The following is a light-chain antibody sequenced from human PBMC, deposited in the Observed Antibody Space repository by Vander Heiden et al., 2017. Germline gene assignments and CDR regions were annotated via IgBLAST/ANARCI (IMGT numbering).Light chain of an antibody. CDR2: SAS. CDR3: QQSNSFPIYS. J-gene: IGKJ3*01. CDR1: QDVSRY. Sequence: DIRLTQSPSFLSASVGDRVTITCRASQDVSRYLAWYQQKRGKAPKLLIYSASTLQSGVPSRFSGSGSGTEFTLTISSLQPEDFATYYCQQSNSFPIYSFGPGSRVDFK. V-gene: IGKV1-9*01.